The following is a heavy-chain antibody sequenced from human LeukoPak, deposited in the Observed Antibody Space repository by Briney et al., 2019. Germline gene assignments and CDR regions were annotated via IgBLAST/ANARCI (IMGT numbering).Heavy chain of an antibody. V-gene: IGHV1-2*02. D-gene: IGHD5-24*01. CDR3: ARDRYGDGFAHFDY. Sequence: ASVKVSCKSSGYTFTAYAMHWVRQAPGQGLEWMGWIAPSDGANYAQKFQGRVTMTRDTSMSTAYMDLNRLTSDDTAVYFCARDRYGDGFAHFDYWGQGTLVTVSS. J-gene: IGHJ4*02. CDR2: IAPSDGA. CDR1: GYTFTAYA.